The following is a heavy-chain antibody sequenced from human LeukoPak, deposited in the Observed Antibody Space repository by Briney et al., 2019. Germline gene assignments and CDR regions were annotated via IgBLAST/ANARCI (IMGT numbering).Heavy chain of an antibody. CDR2: INHSGST. CDR3: ARGVRYSSGWYTYYFDY. CDR1: GVSFSGYY. Sequence: SETLSLTCAVYGVSFSGYYWSWLRQPPGKGLEWLGEINHSGSTNYNPSLKSRVTISVATSKNQFSLKLSSVTAADTAVYYCARGVRYSSGWYTYYFDYWGQGTLVTVSS. J-gene: IGHJ4*02. D-gene: IGHD6-19*01. V-gene: IGHV4-34*01.